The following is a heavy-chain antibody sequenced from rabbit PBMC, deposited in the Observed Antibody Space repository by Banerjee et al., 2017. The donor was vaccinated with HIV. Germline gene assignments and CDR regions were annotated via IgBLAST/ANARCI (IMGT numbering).Heavy chain of an antibody. D-gene: IGHD5-1*01. CDR3: ARYGSTSGHYYFNL. CDR1: GFDLSSYYY. Sequence: QEQLEESGGGLVKPEGSLTLTCKASGFDLSSYYYMCWVRQAPGKGLEWIACIYTGSSGSTYYASWAKGRFTISKTSSTTVTLQMTSLTAADTATYFCARYGSTSGHYYFNLWGPGTLVTVS. J-gene: IGHJ4*01. CDR2: IYTGSSGST. V-gene: IGHV1S45*01.